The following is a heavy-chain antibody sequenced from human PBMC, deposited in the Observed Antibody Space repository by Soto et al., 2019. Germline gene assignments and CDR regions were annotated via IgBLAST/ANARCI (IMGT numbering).Heavy chain of an antibody. J-gene: IGHJ4*02. CDR1: AFTFISSF. D-gene: IGHD6-19*01. CDR3: ARYFRGSGRYFFDH. Sequence: GGSLRLSCIASAFTFISSFMGWVRQAPGKGLEWVANINQDGSGTYYVDSVKGRFTISRDNAKNPLYLQMNSLRAEDTAVYYCARYFRGSGRYFFDHWGQGTLVTVSS. V-gene: IGHV3-7*03. CDR2: INQDGSGT.